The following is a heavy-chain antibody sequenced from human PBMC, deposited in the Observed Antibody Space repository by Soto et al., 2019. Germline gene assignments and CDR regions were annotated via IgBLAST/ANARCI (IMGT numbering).Heavy chain of an antibody. V-gene: IGHV3-30-3*01. Sequence: QVQLVESGGGVVQPGRSLRLSCAASGFTFSSYAMHWVRQAPGKGLEWVAVISYDGSNKYYADSVKGRFTISRDNSKNTLYLQMNSLRAEDTAVYYCARGRRVVLRFLEWLSNPDYWGQGTLVTVS. CDR1: GFTFSSYA. CDR3: ARGRRVVLRFLEWLSNPDY. CDR2: ISYDGSNK. D-gene: IGHD3-3*01. J-gene: IGHJ4*02.